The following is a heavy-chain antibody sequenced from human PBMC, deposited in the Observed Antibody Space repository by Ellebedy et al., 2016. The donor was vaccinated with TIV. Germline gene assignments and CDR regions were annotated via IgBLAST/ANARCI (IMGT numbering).Heavy chain of an antibody. CDR2: IIPIFGTA. D-gene: IGHD1-26*01. J-gene: IGHJ6*02. CDR3: ARAGATTRPSYYYGMDV. Sequence: SVKVSXXASGGTFSGYAISWVRQAPGQGLEWMGGIIPIFGTANYAQKFQGRVTITADESTSTAYMELSSLRSEDTAVYYCARAGATTRPSYYYGMDVWGQGTTVTVSS. V-gene: IGHV1-69*13. CDR1: GGTFSGYA.